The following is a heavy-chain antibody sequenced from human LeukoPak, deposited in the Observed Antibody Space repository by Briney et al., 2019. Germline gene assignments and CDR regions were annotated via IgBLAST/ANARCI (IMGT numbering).Heavy chain of an antibody. J-gene: IGHJ5*02. V-gene: IGHV1-2*02. D-gene: IGHD3-9*01. Sequence: ASVKVSCKASGYTFTGYYMHWVRQAPGQGLEWMGWINPNSGGTNYAQKFQGRVTMTTDTSTSTAYMELRSLRSDDMAVYYCARDLHVLTGYYEYNWFDPWGQGTLVTVSS. CDR2: INPNSGGT. CDR3: ARDLHVLTGYYEYNWFDP. CDR1: GYTFTGYY.